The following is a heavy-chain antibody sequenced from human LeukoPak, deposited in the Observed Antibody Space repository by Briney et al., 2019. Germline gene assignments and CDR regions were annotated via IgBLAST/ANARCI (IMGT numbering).Heavy chain of an antibody. Sequence: HSGGSLRLSCAASGFTFSSYGVSWVRQAPGKGLEWVSAISGSGGSTYYADSVKGRFTISRDNSKNTLYLQMNSLRAEDTAVYYCAKDLVGSPIDYWGQGTLVTVSS. D-gene: IGHD1-26*01. CDR3: AKDLVGSPIDY. J-gene: IGHJ4*02. CDR1: GFTFSSYG. V-gene: IGHV3-23*01. CDR2: ISGSGGST.